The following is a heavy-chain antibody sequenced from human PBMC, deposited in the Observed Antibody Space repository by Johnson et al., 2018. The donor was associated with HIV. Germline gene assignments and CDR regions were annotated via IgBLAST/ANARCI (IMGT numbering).Heavy chain of an antibody. V-gene: IGHV3-52*01. J-gene: IGHJ3*02. Sequence: VQLVESGGGVVQPGGSLRLSCAASGFTVSSNYMSWVRQAPGRGLEWVADIKCDGSEKYYVDSVKGRLTISRDNAKNSLYLQVNSLRAEDTAVYYCARGGGCGGDCYSGYDAFDIWGQGTMVTVSS. CDR3: ARGGGCGGDCYSGYDAFDI. CDR2: IKCDGSEK. CDR1: GFTVSSNY. D-gene: IGHD2-21*01.